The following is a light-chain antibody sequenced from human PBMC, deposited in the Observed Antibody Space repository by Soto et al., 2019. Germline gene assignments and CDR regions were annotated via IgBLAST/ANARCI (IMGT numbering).Light chain of an antibody. V-gene: IGLV2-14*01. CDR3: SSYTSATTYV. CDR1: SSDIGAYNF. J-gene: IGLJ1*01. CDR2: DVS. Sequence: QSALTQPASVSGSPGQSITISCTGTSSDIGAYNFDSWYQQYPGEAPQVIIYDVSHRPAGVSNRFSGSKSGNTASLTISGIQTHDEADYYCSSYTSATTYVFGTGTKLTV.